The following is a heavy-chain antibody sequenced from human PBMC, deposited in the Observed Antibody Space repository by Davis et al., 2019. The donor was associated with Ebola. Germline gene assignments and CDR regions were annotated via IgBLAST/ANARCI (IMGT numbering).Heavy chain of an antibody. Sequence: MPSETLSLTCTVSGGSISSYYWSWIRQPPGKGLEWIGYIYNGGNTNYNPSLKSRVTMSADTSKNQFSLKLTSVTAADTAVYYCARHWGVGYCSSTSCSYYGMDVWGQGTTVTVSS. CDR3: ARHWGVGYCSSTSCSYYGMDV. CDR2: IYNGGNT. D-gene: IGHD2-2*01. CDR1: GGSISSYY. J-gene: IGHJ6*02. V-gene: IGHV4-59*08.